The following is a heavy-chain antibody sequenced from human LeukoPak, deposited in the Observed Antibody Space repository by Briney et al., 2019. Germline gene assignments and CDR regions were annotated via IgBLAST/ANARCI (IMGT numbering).Heavy chain of an antibody. J-gene: IGHJ6*02. V-gene: IGHV3-23*01. CDR3: AKDPLGAKLLWFGELTDFGMDV. D-gene: IGHD3-10*01. Sequence: PGGSLRLSCAASGFTFSSYAMSWVRQAPGKGLEWVSAISGSGGSTYYADSVKGRFTISRDNSKNTLYLQMNSLRAEDMAVYYCAKDPLGAKLLWFGELTDFGMDVWGQGTTVTVSS. CDR1: GFTFSSYA. CDR2: ISGSGGST.